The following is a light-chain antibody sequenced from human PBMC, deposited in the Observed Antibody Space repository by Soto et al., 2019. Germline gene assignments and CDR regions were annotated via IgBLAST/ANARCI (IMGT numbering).Light chain of an antibody. V-gene: IGKV3-15*01. J-gene: IGKJ1*01. Sequence: EIVLTQSPTTLSFSSGERATLSCRASQSVSSKLVWYQQKPGQAPRLLIYGASTRATGIPARFSGSGSGTEFTLTISSLQSEDFAVYYCQQYNNRPTFGQGTKVDI. CDR1: QSVSSK. CDR3: QQYNNRPT. CDR2: GAS.